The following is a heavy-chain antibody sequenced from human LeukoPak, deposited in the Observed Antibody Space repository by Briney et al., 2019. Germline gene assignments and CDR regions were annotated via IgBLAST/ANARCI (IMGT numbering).Heavy chain of an antibody. Sequence: GGSLRLSCAASGFSFTSYDMNWVRQAPGKGLEWVSFISSRGTTIYYPDSVRGRFTISRDNAKNSLYMQVNSLSVEDTALYYCAREAGSGAQTLPRWFDLWGQGTLVTVSS. D-gene: IGHD3-10*01. CDR2: ISSRGTTI. CDR1: GFSFTSYD. CDR3: AREAGSGAQTLPRWFDL. V-gene: IGHV3-48*03. J-gene: IGHJ5*02.